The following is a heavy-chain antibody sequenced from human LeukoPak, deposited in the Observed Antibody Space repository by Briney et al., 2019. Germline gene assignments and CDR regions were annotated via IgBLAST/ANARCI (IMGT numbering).Heavy chain of an antibody. CDR2: ISADNGNT. J-gene: IGHJ4*02. Sequence: GASVTVSRKGSGYTLSNHAFSWVRQAPGQGLEWMGWISADNGNTNHAQKFQGRVSLTTDTSTSTAYMELRSLRSDDTAVYYCARVGIVGARAFDYWGQGTLVTVSS. CDR1: GYTLSNHA. D-gene: IGHD1-26*01. V-gene: IGHV1-18*04. CDR3: ARVGIVGARAFDY.